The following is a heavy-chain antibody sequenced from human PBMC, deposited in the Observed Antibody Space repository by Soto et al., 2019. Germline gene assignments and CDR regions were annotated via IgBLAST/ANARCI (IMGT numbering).Heavy chain of an antibody. CDR1: GYTFTGYY. V-gene: IGHV1-2*02. Sequence: ASVKVSCKASGYTFTGYYMHWVRQAPGQGLEWMGWINPNSGGTNYAQKFQGRVTMTRDTSISTAYMELSRLRSDDTAVYYCARRDYYGSGSGAFDIWGQGTMVTVSS. CDR2: INPNSGGT. CDR3: ARRDYYGSGSGAFDI. J-gene: IGHJ3*02. D-gene: IGHD3-10*01.